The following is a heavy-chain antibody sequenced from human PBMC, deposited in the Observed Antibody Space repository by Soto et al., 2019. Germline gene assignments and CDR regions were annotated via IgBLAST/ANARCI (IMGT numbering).Heavy chain of an antibody. CDR1: GGSISSGGYS. J-gene: IGHJ5*02. Sequence: PSETLSLTCAVSGGSISSGGYSWSWIRQPPGKGLEWIGYIYHSGSTYYNPSLKSRVTISVDRSKNQFSLKLSSVTAADTAVYYCARVCRGAAQGWFDPWGQGTLVTVSS. D-gene: IGHD6-6*01. V-gene: IGHV4-30-2*01. CDR2: IYHSGST. CDR3: ARVCRGAAQGWFDP.